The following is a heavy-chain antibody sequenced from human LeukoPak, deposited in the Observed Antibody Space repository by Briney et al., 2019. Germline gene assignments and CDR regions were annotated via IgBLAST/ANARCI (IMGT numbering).Heavy chain of an antibody. D-gene: IGHD3-10*01. CDR1: GFTFSSYW. CDR2: INQDGSEK. J-gene: IGHJ4*02. V-gene: IGHV3-7*01. CDR3: ARVEGGSGSYFDY. Sequence: GGSLRLSCAASGFTFSSYWMSWVRQAPGKGLEWVANINQDGSEKYYVDSVKGRFTISRDNAKNSLYLQMNSLRAEDTAVYYCARVEGGSGSYFDYWGQGTLVTVSS.